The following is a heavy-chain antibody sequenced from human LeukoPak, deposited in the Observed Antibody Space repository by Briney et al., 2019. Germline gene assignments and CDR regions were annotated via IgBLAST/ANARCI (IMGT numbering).Heavy chain of an antibody. CDR3: ARDKNNRFDY. CDR1: GYTFTSNG. Sequence: GASVKVSCKASGYTFTSNGISWVRQAPGKGLEWMGWISANSGNTNYAQKMQGRVTMTTETSSSTAYMELRNLRSDDTAVYYCARDKNNRFDYWGQGTLVTVSS. CDR2: ISANSGNT. J-gene: IGHJ4*02. D-gene: IGHD1-14*01. V-gene: IGHV1-18*01.